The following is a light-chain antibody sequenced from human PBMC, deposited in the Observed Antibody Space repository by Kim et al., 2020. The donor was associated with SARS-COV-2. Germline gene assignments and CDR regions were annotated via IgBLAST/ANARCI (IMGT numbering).Light chain of an antibody. CDR1: KLGDKY. CDR3: QAWDSALMV. V-gene: IGLV3-1*01. Sequence: SYELTQPPSVSVSPGQTASITCSGDKLGDKYACWYQQKPGQSPVLVIYQYSKRPSGIPERFSGSNSGNTATLTISGTQAMDEADYYCQAWDSALMVFVGG. J-gene: IGLJ2*01. CDR2: QYS.